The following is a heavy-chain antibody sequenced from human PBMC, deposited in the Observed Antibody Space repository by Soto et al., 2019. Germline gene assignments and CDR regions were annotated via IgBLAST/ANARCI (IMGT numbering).Heavy chain of an antibody. CDR2: IKQDGSEK. V-gene: IGHV3-7*01. J-gene: IGHJ6*02. D-gene: IGHD2-2*01. CDR3: ARDPNIVLVPAALRSYYYYYGMDV. Sequence: PGGSLRLSCAASGFTFSSYWMSWVRQAPGKGLEWVANIKQDGSEKYYVDSVKGRFTISRDNAKNSLYPQMNSLRAEDTAVYYCARDPNIVLVPAALRSYYYYYGMDVWGQGTTVTVS. CDR1: GFTFSSYW.